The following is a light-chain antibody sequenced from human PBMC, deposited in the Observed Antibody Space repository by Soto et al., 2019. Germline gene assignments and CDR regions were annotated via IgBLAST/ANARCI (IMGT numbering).Light chain of an antibody. Sequence: QSALTQSPSASGTPGQRVTMSCSGSSSNIGANAVNWYQQLPGTAPKLLMYTNNQRPSGVPDRFSGSKSGTSASLAISGLQSEDEADYYCAAWDDSLNAWVFGGGTKLTVL. V-gene: IGLV1-44*01. CDR3: AAWDDSLNAWV. CDR2: TNN. J-gene: IGLJ3*02. CDR1: SSNIGANA.